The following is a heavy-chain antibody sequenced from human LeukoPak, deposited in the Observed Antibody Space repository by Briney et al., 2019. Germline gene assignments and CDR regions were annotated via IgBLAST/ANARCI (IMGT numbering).Heavy chain of an antibody. CDR2: ITSTSKTT. Sequence: QAGGSLRLSCEASGFSFDDYNMNWVRQAPGKGLEWVSYITSTSKTTYYTGSVKGRFSISRDNAKNSLFLQMNSLRADDTAVYYCVGDPIFGVGGNYFDSWGQGTLVTVSS. CDR1: GFSFDDYN. J-gene: IGHJ4*02. D-gene: IGHD3-3*01. CDR3: VGDPIFGVGGNYFDS. V-gene: IGHV3-48*01.